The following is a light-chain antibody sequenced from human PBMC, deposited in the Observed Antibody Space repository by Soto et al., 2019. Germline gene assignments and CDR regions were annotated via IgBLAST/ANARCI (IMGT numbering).Light chain of an antibody. Sequence: DIVMTQSPDSLAVSLGEKATMNCKSSQSILYSSNNKNYLAWYQRKPGQPPKLLIYWASTRESGVPDRFSGSGSGTDFTLTISSLQAEDVAVYFCQQYYSTPLTFGGGTKVDIK. V-gene: IGKV4-1*01. J-gene: IGKJ4*01. CDR1: QSILYSSNNKNY. CDR3: QQYYSTPLT. CDR2: WAS.